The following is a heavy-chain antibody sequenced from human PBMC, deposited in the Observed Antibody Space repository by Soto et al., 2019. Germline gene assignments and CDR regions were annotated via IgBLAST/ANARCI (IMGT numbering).Heavy chain of an antibody. CDR2: IYYSGST. CDR3: ARPRIAAGGYYYYGMDV. D-gene: IGHD6-13*01. Sequence: SETLSLTCTVSGGSISSSIYYWGWIRQPPGKGLEWIGSIYYSGSTYYNPSLKSRVTISVDTSKNQFSLKLSSVTAADTAVYYCARPRIAAGGYYYYGMDVWGQGTTVTVSS. CDR1: GGSISSSIYY. V-gene: IGHV4-39*01. J-gene: IGHJ6*02.